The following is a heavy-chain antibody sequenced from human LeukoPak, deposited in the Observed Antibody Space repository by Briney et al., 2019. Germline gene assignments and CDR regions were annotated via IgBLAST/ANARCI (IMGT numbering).Heavy chain of an antibody. CDR2: INPSGGST. V-gene: IGHV1-46*01. D-gene: IGHD5-12*01. CDR1: GYTFTSYY. CDR3: ARDRTVRGYSGYRKYGMDV. Sequence: ASVKVSCKASGYTFTSYYMHWVRQAPGQGLEWMGIINPSGGSTSYAQKFQGRVTMTRDTSTSTVYMELSSLRSEDTAVYYCARDRTVRGYSGYRKYGMDVWGKGTTVTVPS. J-gene: IGHJ6*04.